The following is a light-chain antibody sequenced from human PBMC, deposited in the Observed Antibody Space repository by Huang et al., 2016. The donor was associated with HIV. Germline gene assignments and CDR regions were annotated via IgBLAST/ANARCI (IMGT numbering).Light chain of an antibody. CDR2: GAS. Sequence: DIQMTQSPSSLSASVGDRVTITCRASQRIYSYLNWYQQKPGKDPNLLIYGASSLQSGVPSRFSGSGSGTDFTLTISSLQPEDFATYYCQQSYNTPTFGHGTKVEI. J-gene: IGKJ1*01. V-gene: IGKV1-39*01. CDR3: QQSYNTPT. CDR1: QRIYSY.